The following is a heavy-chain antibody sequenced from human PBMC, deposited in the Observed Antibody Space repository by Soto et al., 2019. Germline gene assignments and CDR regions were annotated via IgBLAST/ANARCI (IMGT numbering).Heavy chain of an antibody. Sequence: QLRESGPGLLKPSETLSLTCTVSGGSISSPSYNWGWVRQPPGKGPEWIGTIFYSGTTQYNPSLRSRLDMSVDTSKSQVSLTLTFVTAADTAVYYCTTLASGHFDSWGQGAQVSVSS. V-gene: IGHV4-39*01. CDR2: IFYSGTT. D-gene: IGHD2-8*02. J-gene: IGHJ4*02. CDR3: TTLASGHFDS. CDR1: GGSISSPSYN.